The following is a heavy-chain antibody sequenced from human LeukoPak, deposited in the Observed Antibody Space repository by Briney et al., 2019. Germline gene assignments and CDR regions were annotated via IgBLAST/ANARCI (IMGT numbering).Heavy chain of an antibody. CDR2: IKQDGSEK. CDR3: ARDAPSYMEYYDFWSGSRDAFDI. V-gene: IGHV3-7*01. CDR1: GFTCSSYW. Sequence: PGGSLRLSCAASGFTCSSYWMNWVRQAPGKGLEWVANIKQDGSEKYYVDSVKGRFTISRDNAKNSLYLQMNSLRAEDTAVYYCARDAPSYMEYYDFWSGSRDAFDIWGQGTMVTVSS. J-gene: IGHJ3*02. D-gene: IGHD3-3*01.